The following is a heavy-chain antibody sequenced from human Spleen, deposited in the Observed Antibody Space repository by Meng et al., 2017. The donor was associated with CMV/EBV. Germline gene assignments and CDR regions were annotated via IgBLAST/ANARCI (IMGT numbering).Heavy chain of an antibody. CDR3: ARSPGYYYGMDV. J-gene: IGHJ6*02. CDR1: GFTFSSYS. V-gene: IGHV3-21*01. Sequence: GESLKISCAASGFTFSSYSMNWVRQAPGKGLEWVSSIGSSSSYIYYADSVKGRFTISRDNAKNSLYLQMNSLRAEDTAVYYCARSPGYYYGMDVWGQGTTVTVSS. CDR2: IGSSSSYI.